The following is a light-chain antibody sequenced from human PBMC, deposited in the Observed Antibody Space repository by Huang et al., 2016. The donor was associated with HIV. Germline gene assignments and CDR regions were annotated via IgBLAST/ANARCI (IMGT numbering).Light chain of an antibody. V-gene: IGKV3-15*01. CDR3: QQYNDWPLT. J-gene: IGKJ1*01. CDR1: QSLSSQ. CDR2: GVS. Sequence: EIVMTQSPATLSVSPGERVTLSCRASQSLSSQLAWYQQKRGQAPRLLLYGVSTRATDIPARFSGSGSGTYFTLTINSLQSEDFATYYCQQYNDWPLTFGQGTEVEIK.